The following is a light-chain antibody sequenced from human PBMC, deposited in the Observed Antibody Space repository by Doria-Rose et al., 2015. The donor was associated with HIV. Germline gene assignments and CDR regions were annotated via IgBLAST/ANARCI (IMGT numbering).Light chain of an antibody. CDR3: HQYGTSWT. CDR1: QSFSSTY. J-gene: IGKJ1*01. Sequence: TQSPGTLSLSPGERATLSCRASQSFSSTYLAWYQRKPGQAPSHLIYDVSTRATGIPGRFSASGSGTDFTLTINRLEPEDFALYYCHQYGTSWTFGQGTKVEI. CDR2: DVS. V-gene: IGKV3-20*01.